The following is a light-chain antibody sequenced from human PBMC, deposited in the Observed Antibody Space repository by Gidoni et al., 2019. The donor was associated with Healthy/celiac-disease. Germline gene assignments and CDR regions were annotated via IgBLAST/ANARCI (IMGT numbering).Light chain of an antibody. J-gene: IGKJ2*01. Sequence: EIVMTQSPATLSVSPGERATLSCRASQIVSSNLAWYQQKPGQAPRLLIYGASSRATGIPARFSGSGSGTEFTLTISSLQSEDFAVYYCQQYNNCVDTFGQGTKLEIK. CDR1: QIVSSN. CDR3: QQYNNCVDT. CDR2: GAS. V-gene: IGKV3-15*01.